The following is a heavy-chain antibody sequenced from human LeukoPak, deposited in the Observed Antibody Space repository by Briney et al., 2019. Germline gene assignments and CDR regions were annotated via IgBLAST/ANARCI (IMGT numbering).Heavy chain of an antibody. D-gene: IGHD2-15*01. J-gene: IGHJ4*02. V-gene: IGHV3-11*01. CDR2: ISSSGSTI. Sequence: GGSLRLSCAASGFTFSSYAMSWIRQAPGKGLEWVSYISSSGSTIYYADSVKGRFTISRDNAKNSLYLQMNSLRAEDTAVYYCARVTGGYCSGGSCYLSKHYYFDYWGQGTLVTVSS. CDR1: GFTFSSYA. CDR3: ARVTGGYCSGGSCYLSKHYYFDY.